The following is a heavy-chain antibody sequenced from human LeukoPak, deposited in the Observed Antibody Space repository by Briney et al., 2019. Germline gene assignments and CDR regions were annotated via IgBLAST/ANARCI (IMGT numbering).Heavy chain of an antibody. CDR1: GFTFSSYA. CDR2: ISGSGGST. V-gene: IGHV3-23*01. J-gene: IGHJ4*02. D-gene: IGHD3-9*01. CDR3: ASSKVLRYFDWLLPPWHY. Sequence: GGSLRLSCAASGFTFSSYAMSWVRQPPGKGLEWVSAISGSGGSTYYADSVKGRFTISRDNSKNTLYLQMNSLRAEDTAVYYCASSKVLRYFDWLLPPWHYWGQGTLVTVSS.